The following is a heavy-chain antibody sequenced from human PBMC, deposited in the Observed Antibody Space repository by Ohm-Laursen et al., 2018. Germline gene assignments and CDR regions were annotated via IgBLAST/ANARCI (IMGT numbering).Heavy chain of an antibody. CDR3: AKSLQGGGVNDDFDI. CDR2: IYTGGST. D-gene: IGHD2-15*01. CDR1: GFTVSSNY. J-gene: IGHJ3*02. Sequence: GSLRLSCAASGFTVSSNYMSWIRQAPGRGLEWVSVIYTGGSTYYADSVRGRFTISRDNSKNTVFLQMNSLGAEDTAVYYCAKSLQGGGVNDDFDIWGQGTMVIVSS. V-gene: IGHV3-66*01.